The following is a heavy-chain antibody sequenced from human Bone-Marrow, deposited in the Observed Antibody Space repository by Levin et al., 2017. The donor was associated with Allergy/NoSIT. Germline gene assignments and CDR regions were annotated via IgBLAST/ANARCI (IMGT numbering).Heavy chain of an antibody. Sequence: GESLKISCAASGFTFSSYAMHWVRQAPGKGLEWVAVISYDGSNKYYADSVKGRFTISRDNSKNTLYLQMNSLRAEDTAVYYCARDRIVVVVAAIRHAGVFDYWGQGTLVTVSS. CDR2: ISYDGSNK. J-gene: IGHJ4*02. CDR3: ARDRIVVVVAAIRHAGVFDY. CDR1: GFTFSSYA. V-gene: IGHV3-30-3*01. D-gene: IGHD2-15*01.